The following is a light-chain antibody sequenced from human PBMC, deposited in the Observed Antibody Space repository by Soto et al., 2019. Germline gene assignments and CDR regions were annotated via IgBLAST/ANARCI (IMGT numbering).Light chain of an antibody. J-gene: IGKJ2*01. CDR3: QQSYSTPPYT. CDR1: QSISSY. V-gene: IGKV1-39*01. Sequence: DIQMTQSPSSLSASVGDRVTITCRASQSISSYLNWYQQKPGKAPKLLIYAASSLQSGVPSRFSGSVSGTEFTLTISSLQPEDFATYYCQQSYSTPPYTFGQWTKLEIK. CDR2: AAS.